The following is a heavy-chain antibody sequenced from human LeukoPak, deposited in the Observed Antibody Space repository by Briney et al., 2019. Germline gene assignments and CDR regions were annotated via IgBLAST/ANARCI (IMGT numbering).Heavy chain of an antibody. CDR1: GFSFRSFG. CDR3: ARDDSTAYLLGYFDY. Sequence: GRSLRLSCEASGFSFRSFGMHWVRQAPGKGLEWVSGISWNSGSIGYADSVKGRFTISRDNAKNSLYLQMNSLRAEDTVLYYCARDDSTAYLLGYFDYWGQGTLVTVSS. V-gene: IGHV3-9*01. D-gene: IGHD2/OR15-2a*01. CDR2: ISWNSGSI. J-gene: IGHJ4*02.